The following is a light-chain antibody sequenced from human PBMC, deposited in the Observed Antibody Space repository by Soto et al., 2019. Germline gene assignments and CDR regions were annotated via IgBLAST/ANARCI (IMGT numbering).Light chain of an antibody. CDR2: EAS. CDR1: QTVGVR. Sequence: IVLTQSPATLPSSPGERATLSCRASQTVGVRLAWYQHKPGQAPRLIIYEASNRAAGIPARFSGSGSGTDFTLTITILEPEDFAFYYCRHRQRLPRTFGQGTKVDIK. CDR3: RHRQRLPRT. V-gene: IGKV3-11*01. J-gene: IGKJ1*01.